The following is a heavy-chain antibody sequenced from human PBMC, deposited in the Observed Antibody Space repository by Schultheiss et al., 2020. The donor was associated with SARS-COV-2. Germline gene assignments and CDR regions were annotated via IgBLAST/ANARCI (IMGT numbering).Heavy chain of an antibody. CDR3: ARAKQQLVRASNWYFDL. CDR2: INPNSGGT. J-gene: IGHJ2*01. CDR1: GYTFTGYY. Sequence: ASVKVSCKASGYTFTGYYMHWVRQAPGQGLEWMGWINPNSGGTNYAQKFQGWVTMTRDTSISTAYMELSRLRSDDTAVYYCARAKQQLVRASNWYFDLWGRGTLVTVSS. V-gene: IGHV1-2*04. D-gene: IGHD6-13*01.